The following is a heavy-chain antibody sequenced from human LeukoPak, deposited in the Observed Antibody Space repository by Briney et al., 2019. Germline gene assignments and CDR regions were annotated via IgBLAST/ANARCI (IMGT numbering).Heavy chain of an antibody. V-gene: IGHV4-38-2*02. D-gene: IGHD6-19*01. Sequence: SETLSLTCTVSGHSMSSAYSWGWLRQPPGKGLEWIGSIFHSGTTYYNPSLKSRVTISLDTSTNQFSLKLTSVTAADTAVYYCARARIAVAGTGIHLDWFDPWGQGTLVTVSS. CDR3: ARARIAVAGTGIHLDWFDP. J-gene: IGHJ5*02. CDR2: IFHSGTT. CDR1: GHSMSSAYS.